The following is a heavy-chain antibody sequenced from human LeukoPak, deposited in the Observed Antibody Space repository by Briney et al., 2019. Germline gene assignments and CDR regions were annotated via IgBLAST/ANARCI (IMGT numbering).Heavy chain of an antibody. V-gene: IGHV4-61*08. CDR2: IYYSGST. D-gene: IGHD4-17*01. Sequence: SETLSLTCTVSGGSISSGGYYWSWIRQHPGKGLEWTGYIYYSGSTNYNPSLKSRVTFSVDTSKNQFSLKLNSVTAADTAVYYCARGGDYGDLRYFDYWGQGTLVTVSS. CDR1: GGSISSGGYY. J-gene: IGHJ4*02. CDR3: ARGGDYGDLRYFDY.